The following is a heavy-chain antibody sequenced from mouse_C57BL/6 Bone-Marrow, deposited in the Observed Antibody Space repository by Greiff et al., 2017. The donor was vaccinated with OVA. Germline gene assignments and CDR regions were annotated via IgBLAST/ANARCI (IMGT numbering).Heavy chain of an antibody. D-gene: IGHD1-1*01. Sequence: EVKLMESGGDLVKPGGSLKLSCAASGFTFSSYGMSWVRQTPDKRLEWVATISSGGSYTYYPDSVKGRFTISRDNAKNTLYLQMSRLKSEDTAMYYCARQGYYGSSYDYWGQGTTLTVSS. V-gene: IGHV5-6*01. CDR2: ISSGGSYT. J-gene: IGHJ2*01. CDR1: GFTFSSYG. CDR3: ARQGYYGSSYDY.